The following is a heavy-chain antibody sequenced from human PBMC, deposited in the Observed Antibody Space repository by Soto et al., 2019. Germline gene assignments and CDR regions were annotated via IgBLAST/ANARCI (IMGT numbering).Heavy chain of an antibody. CDR3: ARVSAAALLRAVIIN. J-gene: IGHJ4*02. Sequence: QVQLQESGPGLVKPSGTLSLTCAFSGGSISSDNWWGWVRQPPGKGLEWIGEMYHSGSTNYNPSLKSRVTMSVDKSKNSFSLKLSPVTAADTAIHYCARVSAAALLRAVIINWGQGTLVTVSS. V-gene: IGHV4-4*02. D-gene: IGHD3-10*01. CDR1: GGSISSDNW. CDR2: MYHSGST.